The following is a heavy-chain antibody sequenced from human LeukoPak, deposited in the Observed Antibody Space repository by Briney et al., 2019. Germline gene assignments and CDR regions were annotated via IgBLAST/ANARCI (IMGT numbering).Heavy chain of an antibody. J-gene: IGHJ3*02. CDR2: IYYSGST. D-gene: IGHD6-19*01. CDR1: GGSISSYY. V-gene: IGHV4-59*01. Sequence: PSETLSLTCTVSGGSISSYYWSWIRQPPGKGLEWIGYIYYSGSTNYNPSLKSRVTISVDTSKNQFSLKLSSVTAADTAVYYCAREGGGYSSGWFEAFDIWGQGTMVTVSS. CDR3: AREGGGYSSGWFEAFDI.